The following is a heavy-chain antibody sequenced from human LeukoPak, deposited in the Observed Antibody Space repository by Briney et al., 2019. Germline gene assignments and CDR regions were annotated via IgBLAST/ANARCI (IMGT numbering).Heavy chain of an antibody. V-gene: IGHV3-7*03. CDR3: ARQRFGQYFDY. Sequence: PGRSLRLSCAASGFTFSSYGMHWVRQAPGKGLEWVANIKQDGSEKYYVDSVKGRFTISRDNAKNSLYLQMNSLRAEDTAVYYCARQRFGQYFDYWGQGTLVTVSS. J-gene: IGHJ4*02. CDR1: GFTFSSYG. CDR2: IKQDGSEK. D-gene: IGHD3-10*01.